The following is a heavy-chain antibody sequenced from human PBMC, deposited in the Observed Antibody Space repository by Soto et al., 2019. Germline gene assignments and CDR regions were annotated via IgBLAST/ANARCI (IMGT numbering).Heavy chain of an antibody. V-gene: IGHV4-59*04. CDR1: GVSISGNH. D-gene: IGHD3-22*01. CDR3: MLGSGWKDFDY. Sequence: SETLSLTCDVSGVSISGNHWSWIRQPPGKGLEWIGNIYYSGSTYYNPSLKSRVTISVDTSKNQFSLKLSSVTAADTAVYYCMLGSGWKDFDYWGQGTLVTVSS. CDR2: IYYSGST. J-gene: IGHJ4*02.